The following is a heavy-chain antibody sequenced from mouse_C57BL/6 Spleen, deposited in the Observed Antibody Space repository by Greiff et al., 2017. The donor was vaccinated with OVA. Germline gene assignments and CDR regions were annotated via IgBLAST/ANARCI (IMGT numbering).Heavy chain of an antibody. Sequence: EVKLMESGPELVKPGASVKIPCKASGYTFTDYNMDWVKQSHGKSLEWIGDINPNNGGTIYNQKFKGKATLTVDKSSSTAYMELRSLTSEDTAVYYCARSLWLRRVPFDYWGQGTTLTVSS. CDR1: GYTFTDYN. CDR3: ARSLWLRRVPFDY. D-gene: IGHD2-2*01. J-gene: IGHJ2*01. V-gene: IGHV1-18*01. CDR2: INPNNGGT.